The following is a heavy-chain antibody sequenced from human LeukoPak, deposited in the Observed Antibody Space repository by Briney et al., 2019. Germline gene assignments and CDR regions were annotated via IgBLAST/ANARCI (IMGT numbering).Heavy chain of an antibody. D-gene: IGHD1-26*01. J-gene: IGHJ4*02. CDR1: GFTFSSYG. Sequence: GGTLRLSCAASGFTFSSYGMSWVRQAPGKGLEWVSAISGSGGSTYYADSVKGRFTISRDNSKNTLYLQMNSLRAEDTAVYYCAKVYSGSYFYDYWGQGTLVTVSS. CDR3: AKVYSGSYFYDY. CDR2: ISGSGGST. V-gene: IGHV3-23*01.